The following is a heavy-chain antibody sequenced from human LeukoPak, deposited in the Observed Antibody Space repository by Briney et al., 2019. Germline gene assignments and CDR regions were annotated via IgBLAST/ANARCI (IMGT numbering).Heavy chain of an antibody. Sequence: PGGSLRLSCAASGFTFSSYGMHWVRQAPGKGLEWVAVISYDGSNKNYADSVKARFTISRDNSKNTLFLQVNSLRAEDTAVYYCAKDLSYVDYAGYFDLWGRGTLVTVSS. CDR3: AKDLSYVDYAGYFDL. J-gene: IGHJ2*01. CDR2: ISYDGSNK. V-gene: IGHV3-30*18. D-gene: IGHD4-17*01. CDR1: GFTFSSYG.